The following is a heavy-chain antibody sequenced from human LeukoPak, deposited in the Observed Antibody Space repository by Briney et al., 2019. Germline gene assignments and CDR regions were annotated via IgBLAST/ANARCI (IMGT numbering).Heavy chain of an antibody. CDR2: IYHSGST. CDR3: ARAIDGYTNKDWFDP. CDR1: GGSFSGYY. D-gene: IGHD5-24*01. V-gene: IGHV4-59*01. J-gene: IGHJ5*02. Sequence: SETLSLTCAVYGGSFSGYYWSWIRQPPGKGLEWIGYIYHSGSTNYNPSLKSRVTISVDTSKNQFSLKLTSVAAADTAVYYCARAIDGYTNKDWFDPWGQGTLVTVSS.